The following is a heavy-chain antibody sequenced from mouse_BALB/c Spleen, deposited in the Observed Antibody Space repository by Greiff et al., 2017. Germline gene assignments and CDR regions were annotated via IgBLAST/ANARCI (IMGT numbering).Heavy chain of an antibody. D-gene: IGHD2-4*01. CDR1: GFTFTDYY. CDR3: ARVHDYDYDYYMDY. V-gene: IGHV7-3*02. J-gene: IGHJ2*01. CDR2: IRNKANGYTT. Sequence: DVMLVESGGGLVQPGGSLRLSCATSGFTFTDYYMSWVRQPPGKALEWLGFIRNKANGYTTEYSASVKGRFTISRDNSQSILYLQMNTLRAEDSATYYCARVHDYDYDYYMDYWGQGTTLSVSS.